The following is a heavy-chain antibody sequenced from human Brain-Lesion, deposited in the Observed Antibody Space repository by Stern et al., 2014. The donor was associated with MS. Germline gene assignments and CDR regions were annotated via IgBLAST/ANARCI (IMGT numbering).Heavy chain of an antibody. CDR3: AHRRPHYASWDNGDFDY. V-gene: IGHV2-5*02. D-gene: IGHD3-3*01. CDR2: IYWDNDK. CDR1: GFSLRTDGVG. Sequence: ESGPALVTPTQTLTLTCTFSGFSLRTDGVGVGWVRQPPGQALESLALIYWDNDKRYSPSRRSRLTITKDTSRNQVVLTMTNMDPVDTATYYCAHRRPHYASWDNGDFDYWGQGALVTVSS. J-gene: IGHJ4*02.